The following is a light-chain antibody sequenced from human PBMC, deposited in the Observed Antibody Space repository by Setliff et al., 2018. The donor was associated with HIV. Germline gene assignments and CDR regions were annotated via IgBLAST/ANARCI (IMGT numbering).Light chain of an antibody. CDR2: AVS. Sequence: QSALTQPRSVSGSPGQSVTISCTGTSSDVGAYNSVSWYRHYPGKAPKLMIYAVSERPSGVPDRFSGSKSGNTASLTISGLQSEDEADYYCCSPAGDFTWVFGGGTQLTVL. CDR3: CSPAGDFTWV. V-gene: IGLV2-11*01. J-gene: IGLJ3*02. CDR1: SSDVGAYNS.